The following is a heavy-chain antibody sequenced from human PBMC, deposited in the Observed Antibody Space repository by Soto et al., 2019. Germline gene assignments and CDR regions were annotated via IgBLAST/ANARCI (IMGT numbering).Heavy chain of an antibody. CDR2: IIPIIGTP. CDR1: GGSLKNSG. V-gene: IGHV1-69*01. CDR3: ARERDGSGSLSYYFDQ. D-gene: IGHD3-10*01. Sequence: QLELVQSGAEVMEPGSSVKVSCKSSGGSLKNSGINWVRQAPGQGLEWMGGIIPIIGTPNYLQRLQTRVTISADESTNTAFLELGSLRFDDTAIYYCARERDGSGSLSYYFDQWGQGTLVTVSS. J-gene: IGHJ4*02.